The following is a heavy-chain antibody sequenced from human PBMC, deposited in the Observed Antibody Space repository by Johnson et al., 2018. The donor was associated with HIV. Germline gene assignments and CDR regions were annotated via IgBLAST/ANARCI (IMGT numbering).Heavy chain of an antibody. CDR3: AREMAIAAAGHDAFDI. J-gene: IGHJ3*02. CDR1: GFSFSNFA. V-gene: IGHV3-30*04. Sequence: QVQLVESGGGVVQPGRSLRLSCAASGFSFSNFAMDWVRQAPGKGLEWVALISSDGRNKYYADSVKGRFTISRDNSKNTLYLQMNSLRAEDTAVYYCAREMAIAAAGHDAFDIWGQGTMVTVSS. D-gene: IGHD6-13*01. CDR2: ISSDGRNK.